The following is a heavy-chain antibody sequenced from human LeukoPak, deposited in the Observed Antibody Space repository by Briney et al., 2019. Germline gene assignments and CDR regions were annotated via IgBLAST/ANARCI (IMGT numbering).Heavy chain of an antibody. CDR2: IKQDGSEK. V-gene: IGHV3-7*01. Sequence: PGGSLRLSCAASGFTFSSYWMSWVRQAPGKGLEWVANIKQDGSEKYYVDSVKGRFTISRDNAKNSLYLQMNSLRAEDTAVYYCARLGSVLGRLYFDYWGQGTLVTVSS. CDR3: ARLGSVLGRLYFDY. CDR1: GFTFSSYW. D-gene: IGHD2-8*02. J-gene: IGHJ4*02.